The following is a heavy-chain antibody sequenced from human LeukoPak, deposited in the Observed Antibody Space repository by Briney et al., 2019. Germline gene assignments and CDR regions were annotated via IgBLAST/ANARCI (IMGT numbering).Heavy chain of an antibody. D-gene: IGHD3-10*01. CDR2: IYYSGDT. V-gene: IGHV4-59*01. CDR3: VRGPYGSGISNWFDP. Sequence: SETLSLTCTVSDGATAGYSWSWIRQPPGKGLEWIGYIYYSGDTNYNPSLQSRVTVSVDTSKNQFSLKLTSVTAADTAVYYCVRGPYGSGISNWFDPWGQGTLVIVSS. J-gene: IGHJ5*02. CDR1: DGATAGYS.